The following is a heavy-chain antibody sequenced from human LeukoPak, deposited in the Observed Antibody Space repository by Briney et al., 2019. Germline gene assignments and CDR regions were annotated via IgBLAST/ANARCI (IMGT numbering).Heavy chain of an antibody. CDR2: ISSSSSYI. CDR1: GFTFSSYS. CDR3: ARAPPYYYDSSGYPPDAFDI. D-gene: IGHD3-22*01. J-gene: IGHJ3*02. Sequence: GGSLRLSCAASGFTFSSYSMNWVRQAPGKGLEWVSSISSSSSYICYADSVKGRFTISRDNAKNSLYLQMNSLRAEDTAVYYCARAPPYYYDSSGYPPDAFDIWGQGTMVTVSS. V-gene: IGHV3-21*01.